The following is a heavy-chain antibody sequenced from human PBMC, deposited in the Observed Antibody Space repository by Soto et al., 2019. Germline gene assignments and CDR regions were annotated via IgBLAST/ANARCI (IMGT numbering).Heavy chain of an antibody. CDR3: ARDSAVVLDYYGMDV. V-gene: IGHV3-33*01. CDR2: IWYDGSNK. CDR1: GGTCSSYG. J-gene: IGHJ6*02. Sequence: VGSLRLCWAAAGGTCSSYGMHWVRQAPGKGLEWVAVIWYDGSNKYYADSVKGRFTISRDNSKNTLYLQMNSLRAEDTAVYYCARDSAVVLDYYGMDVWGQGTTVTVSS. D-gene: IGHD2-15*01.